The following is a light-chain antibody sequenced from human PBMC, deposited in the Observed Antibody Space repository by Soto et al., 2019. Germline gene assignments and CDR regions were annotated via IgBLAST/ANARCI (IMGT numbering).Light chain of an antibody. Sequence: EIVMTQSPDTLSLSPGERATLSCRASQSVSSSYLAWYQQKPGQAPRLLIYGASSRATGIPDRFSGSGSGTDFTLTISRLDPEDFAVYYCQQYGSSASFGQGTKVDI. V-gene: IGKV3-20*01. CDR3: QQYGSSAS. J-gene: IGKJ1*01. CDR1: QSVSSSY. CDR2: GAS.